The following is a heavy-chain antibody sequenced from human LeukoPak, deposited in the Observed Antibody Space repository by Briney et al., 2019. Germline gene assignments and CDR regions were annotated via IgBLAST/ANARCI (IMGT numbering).Heavy chain of an antibody. D-gene: IGHD2-15*01. CDR3: ARSFSCGFVGGSCYSSNWFDP. CDR1: GGSISSYY. Sequence: PSETLSLTCTVSGGSISSYYWSWIRQPPGKGLEWIGYIYYSGSTNYNPSLKSRVTMSVDTSKNQFSLKLSSVTAADTAVYYCARSFSCGFVGGSCYSSNWFDPWGQGTPVTVSS. J-gene: IGHJ5*02. V-gene: IGHV4-59*12. CDR2: IYYSGST.